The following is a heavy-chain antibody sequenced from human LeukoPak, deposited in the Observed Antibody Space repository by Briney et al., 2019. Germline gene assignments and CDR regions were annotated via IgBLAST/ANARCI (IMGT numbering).Heavy chain of an antibody. J-gene: IGHJ2*01. CDR3: ARGRPVTIRYWYFDL. V-gene: IGHV4-4*07. CDR2: IYTSGST. D-gene: IGHD4-17*01. Sequence: SETLSLTXTVSGGSISSYYWSWIRQPAGKGLEWIGRIYTSGSTNYNPSLKSRVTMSVDTSKNQFSLKLSSVTAADTAVYYCARGRPVTIRYWYFDLWGRGTLVTVSS. CDR1: GGSISSYY.